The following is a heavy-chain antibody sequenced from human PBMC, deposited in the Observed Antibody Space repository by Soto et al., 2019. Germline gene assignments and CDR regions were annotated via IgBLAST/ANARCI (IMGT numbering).Heavy chain of an antibody. V-gene: IGHV4-39*01. Sequence: QLQLQESGPGLVKPSETLSLTCTVSGGSISSSSYYWGWIRQPPGKGLEWIGSIYYSGSTYYNPSLKSRVTIYVDTSKNQFSLKLSSVTAADTAVYFCARQERTVPYNWFDPWGQGTLVTVSS. J-gene: IGHJ5*02. CDR2: IYYSGST. CDR1: GGSISSSSYY. D-gene: IGHD4-17*01. CDR3: ARQERTVPYNWFDP.